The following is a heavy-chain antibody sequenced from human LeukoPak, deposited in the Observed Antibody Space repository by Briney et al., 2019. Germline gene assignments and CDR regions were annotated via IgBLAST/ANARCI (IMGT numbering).Heavy chain of an antibody. V-gene: IGHV4-39*07. CDR3: ARGHNYGRGGFDP. D-gene: IGHD5-18*01. CDR1: GGSISSSSYY. Sequence: SETLSLTCTVSGGSISSSSYYWGLIRQPPGKGLEWIGLIYYSGTTFYNPSLKSRVTISVDTSKNEFSLKLTSVTAADTAVYYCARGHNYGRGGFDPWGQGTLVTVSS. J-gene: IGHJ5*02. CDR2: IYYSGTT.